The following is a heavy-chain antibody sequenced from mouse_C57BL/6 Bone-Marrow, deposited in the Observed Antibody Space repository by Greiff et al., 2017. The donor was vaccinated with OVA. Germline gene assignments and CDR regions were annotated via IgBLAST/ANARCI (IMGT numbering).Heavy chain of an antibody. D-gene: IGHD1-1*01. CDR3: ARLYYYGSSP. CDR1: GFTFSSYG. Sequence: VQLQQSGGDLVKPGGSLKLSCAASGFTFSSYGMSWVRQTPDKRLEWVATISSGGSYTYYPDSVKGRFTISRDNAKNTLYLQMSSLKSEDTAMYYCARLYYYGSSPWGQGTTLTVSS. CDR2: ISSGGSYT. V-gene: IGHV5-6*01. J-gene: IGHJ2*01.